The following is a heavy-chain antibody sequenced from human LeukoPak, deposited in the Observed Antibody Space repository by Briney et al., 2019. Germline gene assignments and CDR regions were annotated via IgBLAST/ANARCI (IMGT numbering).Heavy chain of an antibody. Sequence: KSSETLSLTCTVSGYSIGSGHYWAWIRQPPGKGLEWIGCVYHSGTYYKSSLTSRVTISMDTSKNQFSLKLTSVTAADTAVYYCARAGKNNSGWYSVYWGQGTLVTVSS. CDR1: GYSIGSGHY. CDR3: ARAGKNNSGWYSVY. J-gene: IGHJ4*02. D-gene: IGHD6-19*01. V-gene: IGHV4-38-2*02. CDR2: VYHSGT.